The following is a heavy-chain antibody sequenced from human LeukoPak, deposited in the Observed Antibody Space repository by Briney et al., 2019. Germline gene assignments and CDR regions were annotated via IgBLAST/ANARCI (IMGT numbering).Heavy chain of an antibody. V-gene: IGHV4-59*12. D-gene: IGHD3-10*01. CDR2: IYYSGST. CDR1: GGSISSYY. Sequence: SETLSLTCTVSGGSISSYYWSWIRQPPGKGLEWIGYIYYSGSTNYNPSLKSRASISVDTSKNHFSLKLSSVTAADTAVYYCAREGITILNNSFDPWGQGTLVTVSS. CDR3: AREGITILNNSFDP. J-gene: IGHJ5*02.